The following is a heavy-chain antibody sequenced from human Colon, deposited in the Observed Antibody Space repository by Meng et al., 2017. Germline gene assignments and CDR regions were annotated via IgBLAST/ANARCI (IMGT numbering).Heavy chain of an antibody. J-gene: IGHJ2*01. D-gene: IGHD3-22*01. CDR3: TTGLDYYDSSGYYDWYFDL. CDR1: GFTFTNAW. V-gene: IGHV3-15*01. Sequence: GGSLRLSCAASGFTFTNAWMTWIRQAPGKGLEWVGRIKSTSDGGTTDYAAPVKGRFTISRDDSTTTVYLQMTSLKTEDTAIYYCTTGLDYYDSSGYYDWYFDLWGRGTLVTVSS. CDR2: IKSTSDGGTT.